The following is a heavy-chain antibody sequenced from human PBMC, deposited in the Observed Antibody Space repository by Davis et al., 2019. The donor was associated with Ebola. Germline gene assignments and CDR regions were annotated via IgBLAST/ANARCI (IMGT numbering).Heavy chain of an antibody. CDR3: ARHVLRGASCYPDY. CDR2: IYPGASET. D-gene: IGHD2-15*01. CDR1: GYSFTKYW. J-gene: IGHJ4*02. Sequence: GESLKISCKGSGYSFTKYWIGWVRQMPGKGLEWMGIIYPGASETRYSPSFQGQVTISADKSITTAYLQWSSLKASDSAMYYCARHVLRGASCYPDYWGQGTLVTVSS. V-gene: IGHV5-51*01.